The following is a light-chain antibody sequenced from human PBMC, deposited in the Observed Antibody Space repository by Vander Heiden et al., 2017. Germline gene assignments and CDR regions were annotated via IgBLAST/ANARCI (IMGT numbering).Light chain of an antibody. J-gene: IGKJ4*01. CDR3: QQYDNLPLT. CDR1: QDISNY. V-gene: IGKV1-33*01. CDR2: DAS. Sequence: IQMTQSPSSLSASVGDRVTITCQASQDISNYLNWYQQKPGKAPKRLIYDASNLETGVPSRFSGSGSGKDFTFTISSLQPEDIATYYCQQYDNLPLTVGGGTKVEIK.